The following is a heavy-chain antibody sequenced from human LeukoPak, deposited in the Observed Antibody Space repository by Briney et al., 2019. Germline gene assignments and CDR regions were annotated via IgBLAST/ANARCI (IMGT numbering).Heavy chain of an antibody. Sequence: PGGSLRLSCAASGFTFSSYSMNWVRQAPGKGLESVSSISSSSSYIYYADAVKGRFTISRDNDKNSLCLQMNSLRAEDTAVYYCARALEPSIAVIYYWGQGTLVTVSS. J-gene: IGHJ4*02. CDR3: ARALEPSIAVIYY. V-gene: IGHV3-21*01. D-gene: IGHD6-19*01. CDR1: GFTFSSYS. CDR2: ISSSSSYI.